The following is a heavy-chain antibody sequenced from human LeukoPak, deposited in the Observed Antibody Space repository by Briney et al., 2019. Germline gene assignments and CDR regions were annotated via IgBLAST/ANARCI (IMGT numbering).Heavy chain of an antibody. V-gene: IGHV3-21*04. CDR2: ISSSSSYI. D-gene: IGHD3-22*01. CDR3: AKDLVGYYDSSGYPAGFGGAFDI. Sequence: GGSLRLSCAASGFTFSSYSMNWVRQAPGKGLEWVSSISSSSSYIYYADSVKGRFTISRDNAKNSLYLQMNSLRAEDTALYYCAKDLVGYYDSSGYPAGFGGAFDIWGQGTMVTVSS. J-gene: IGHJ3*02. CDR1: GFTFSSYS.